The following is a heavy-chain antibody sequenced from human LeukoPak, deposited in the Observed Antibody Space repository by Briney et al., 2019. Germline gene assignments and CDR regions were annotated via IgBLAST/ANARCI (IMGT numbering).Heavy chain of an antibody. CDR2: IYTSGST. CDR1: GGSISSYY. CDR3: ASEAVLWFGGPLGYYYMDV. D-gene: IGHD3-10*01. J-gene: IGHJ6*03. V-gene: IGHV4-4*07. Sequence: SETLSLTCTVSGGSISSYYWSWIRQPAGKGLEWIGRIYTSGSTNYNPSLKSRVTMSVDTSKNQFSLKLSSVTAADTAVYYCASEAVLWFGGPLGYYYMDVWGKGTTVTVSS.